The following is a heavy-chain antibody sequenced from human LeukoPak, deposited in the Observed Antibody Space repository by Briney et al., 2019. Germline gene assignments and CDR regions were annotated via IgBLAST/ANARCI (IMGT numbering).Heavy chain of an antibody. CDR3: AKDTDSSSWHQKGYFDY. Sequence: PGGSLRLSCAASGFTFSSYTMSWVRQAPGKGLEWVSAISGSSGSTYYADSVKGRFTISRDNSKNTLYLQMNSLRDEDTAVYYCAKDTDSSSWHQKGYFDYWGQGTLVTVSS. D-gene: IGHD6-13*01. J-gene: IGHJ4*02. V-gene: IGHV3-23*01. CDR2: ISGSSGST. CDR1: GFTFSSYT.